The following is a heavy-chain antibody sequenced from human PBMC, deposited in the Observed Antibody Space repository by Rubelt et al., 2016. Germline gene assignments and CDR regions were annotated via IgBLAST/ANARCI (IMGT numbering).Heavy chain of an antibody. CDR3: AREQQLVGGWFDP. D-gene: IGHD6-13*01. V-gene: IGHV1-69*13. CDR1: GYTFTSYG. J-gene: IGHJ5*02. CDR2: IIPIFGTA. Sequence: QVQLVPSGAEVKKPGASVKVSCKASGYTFTSYGISWVRQAPGQGLEWSGGIIPIFGTANYAQKCRGRVTITADESTSTAYMELGSLGSEDTAVYDCAREQQLVGGWFDPWGQGTLVTVSS.